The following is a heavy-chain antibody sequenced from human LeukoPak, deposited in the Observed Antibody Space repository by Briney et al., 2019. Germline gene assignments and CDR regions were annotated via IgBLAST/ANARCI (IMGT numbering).Heavy chain of an antibody. CDR1: GGSFSGYY. Sequence: PSETLSLTCAVYGGSFSGYYWSWIRQPPGKGLEWIGEINHSGSTNYNPSLKSRVTISVDTSKNQFSLKLSSVTAADTAVYYRARGAYYYGYYYYYMDVWGKGTTVTVSS. CDR3: ARGAYYYGYYYYYMDV. J-gene: IGHJ6*03. V-gene: IGHV4-34*01. CDR2: INHSGST. D-gene: IGHD3-10*01.